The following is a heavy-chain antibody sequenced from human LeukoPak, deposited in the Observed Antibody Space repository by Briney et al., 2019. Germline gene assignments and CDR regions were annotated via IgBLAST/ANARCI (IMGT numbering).Heavy chain of an antibody. CDR3: AREAVYCSSTNCFGFDY. V-gene: IGHV1-69*05. CDR2: IIPIFATA. D-gene: IGHD2-2*01. Sequence: GASVKVSCKASGGTFSSYALSWVRQAPGQGLEWMGTIIPIFATANYAQKFQDRVTITTDESTRTAYMELSSLRSEDTAVYYCAREAVYCSSTNCFGFDYWGQGTLVTVSS. J-gene: IGHJ4*02. CDR1: GGTFSSYA.